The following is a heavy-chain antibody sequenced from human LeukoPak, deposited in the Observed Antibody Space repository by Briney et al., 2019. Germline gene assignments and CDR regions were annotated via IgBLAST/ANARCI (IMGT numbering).Heavy chain of an antibody. CDR3: ARVTASYPPDY. Sequence: SQTLSLTCAISGDSVSSTSVTWNWIRQSPSRGLEWLGRTYYRSKWYNDYAVSVKSRLTINPDTPRNQFSLQLNSVTPEDMAVYYCARVTASYPPDYWGQGTLVTVSS. V-gene: IGHV6-1*01. J-gene: IGHJ4*02. D-gene: IGHD1-26*01. CDR1: GDSVSSTSVT. CDR2: TYYRSKWYN.